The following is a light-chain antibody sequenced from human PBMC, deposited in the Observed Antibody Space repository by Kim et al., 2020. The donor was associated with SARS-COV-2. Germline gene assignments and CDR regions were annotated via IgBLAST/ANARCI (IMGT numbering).Light chain of an antibody. Sequence: QGQTARITCSVDALPKQFAYWYQQKPGQAPVLVIYKDSERPSGIPERFSGSSSGTTVTLTISGVQAEDEADYYCQSADSSDSYYVFGSGTKVTVL. J-gene: IGLJ1*01. CDR1: ALPKQF. CDR3: QSADSSDSYYV. CDR2: KDS. V-gene: IGLV3-25*03.